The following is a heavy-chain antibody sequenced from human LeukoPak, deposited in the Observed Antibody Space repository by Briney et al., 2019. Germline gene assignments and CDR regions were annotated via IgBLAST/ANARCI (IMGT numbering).Heavy chain of an antibody. D-gene: IGHD6-19*01. J-gene: IGHJ6*02. CDR2: IYPGDSDT. Sequence: GESLKISCKGSGYSFTGYWIGWVRQMPGKGLEWMGIIYPGDSDTRYSPSFQGQVTISADKSISTAYLQWSSLKASDTAMYYCARLDGSGWSNYYYYYDMDVWGQGTTVTVSS. CDR1: GYSFTGYW. CDR3: ARLDGSGWSNYYYYYDMDV. V-gene: IGHV5-51*01.